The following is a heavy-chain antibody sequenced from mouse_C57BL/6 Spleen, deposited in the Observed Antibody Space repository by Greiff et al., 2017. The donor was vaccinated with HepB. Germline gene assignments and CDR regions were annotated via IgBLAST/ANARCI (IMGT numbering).Heavy chain of an antibody. CDR2: ISSGGSYT. Sequence: EVKVVESGGDLVKPGGSLKLSCAASGFTFSSYGMSWVRQTPDKRLEWVATISSGGSYTYYPDSVKGRFTISRDNAKNTLYLQMSSLKSEDTAMYYCARRLLPYYFDYWGQGTTLTVSS. CDR1: GFTFSSYG. CDR3: ARRLLPYYFDY. V-gene: IGHV5-6*01. J-gene: IGHJ2*01. D-gene: IGHD1-1*02.